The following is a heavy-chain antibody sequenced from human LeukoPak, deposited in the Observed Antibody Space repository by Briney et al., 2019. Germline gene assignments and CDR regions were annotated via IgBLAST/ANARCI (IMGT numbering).Heavy chain of an antibody. D-gene: IGHD3-9*01. CDR3: ARGRRYFDWYSVGPYGMDV. CDR2: INHSGST. V-gene: IGHV4-34*01. CDR1: GGSFSGYY. J-gene: IGHJ6*02. Sequence: SETLSLTCAVYGGSFSGYYWSWIRQPPGKGLEWIGEINHSGSTNYNPSLKSRVTISVDTSKNQFSLKLSSVTAADTAVYYCARGRRYFDWYSVGPYGMDVWGQGTTVTVSS.